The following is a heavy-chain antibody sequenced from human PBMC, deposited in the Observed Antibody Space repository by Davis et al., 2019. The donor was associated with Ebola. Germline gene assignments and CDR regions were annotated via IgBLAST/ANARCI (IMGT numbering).Heavy chain of an antibody. V-gene: IGHV3-33*01. J-gene: IGHJ6*02. CDR1: GFTFSSYG. D-gene: IGHD6-13*01. CDR3: ARDLSSWYFGGMDV. Sequence: GGSLRLSCAASGFTFSSYGMHWVRQAPGKGLEWVAVIWYDGSNKYYADSVKGRFTISRDNSKNPLYLQMNSLRAEDTAVYYCARDLSSWYFGGMDVWGQGTTVTVSS. CDR2: IWYDGSNK.